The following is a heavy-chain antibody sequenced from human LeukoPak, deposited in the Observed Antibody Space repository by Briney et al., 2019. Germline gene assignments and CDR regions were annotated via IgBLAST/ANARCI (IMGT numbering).Heavy chain of an antibody. Sequence: ASVKVSCKASGGAFSSYAISWVQQAPGQGLEWMGRIIPILGIANYAQKFQGRVTITADKSTSTAYMELSSLRSEDTAVYYCAREGRSGIIWFDPWDQGTLVTVSS. CDR1: GGAFSSYA. D-gene: IGHD3-16*01. CDR3: AREGRSGIIWFDP. CDR2: IIPILGIA. J-gene: IGHJ5*02. V-gene: IGHV1-69*04.